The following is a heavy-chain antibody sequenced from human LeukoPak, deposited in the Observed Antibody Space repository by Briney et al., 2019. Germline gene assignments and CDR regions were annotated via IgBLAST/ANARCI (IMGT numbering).Heavy chain of an antibody. CDR1: GGSISSSKW. Sequence: SETLSLTCAVSGGSISSSKWWSWVRQPPGKGLEWIGEIYHSGSTNYNPSLKSRVTISVDKSKNQFSLKLGSVTAADTAVYYCATVSAFFYDSGSYYTFDYWGQGTLVTVSS. D-gene: IGHD3-10*01. V-gene: IGHV4-4*02. CDR3: ATVSAFFYDSGSYYTFDY. J-gene: IGHJ4*02. CDR2: IYHSGST.